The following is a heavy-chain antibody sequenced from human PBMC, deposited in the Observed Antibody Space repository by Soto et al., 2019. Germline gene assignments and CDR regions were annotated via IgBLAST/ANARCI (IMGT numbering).Heavy chain of an antibody. CDR2: INHSGST. D-gene: IGHD6-6*01. Sequence: SETLSLTCAVYGGSFSGYYWSWIRQPPGKGLEWVGEINHSGSTNYNPSLKSRVTISVGTTTNQFSLKQSTLPAADTAVYYCARGRSRYSSSSKWFDPWGQGTLVTVSS. J-gene: IGHJ5*02. V-gene: IGHV4-34*01. CDR3: ARGRSRYSSSSKWFDP. CDR1: GGSFSGYY.